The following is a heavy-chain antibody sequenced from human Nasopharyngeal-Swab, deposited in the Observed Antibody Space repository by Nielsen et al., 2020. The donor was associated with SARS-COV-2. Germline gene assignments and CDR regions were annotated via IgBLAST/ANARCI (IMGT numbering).Heavy chain of an antibody. D-gene: IGHD3-16*01. V-gene: IGHV3-23*01. J-gene: IGHJ6*03. CDR2: ISGSGSST. CDR3: AKEATLGGVGDYYYMDV. Sequence: GGSLRLSCAASGFTFSSYAMSWVRQAPGKGLEWVSAISGSGSSTYYADSVKGRFTISRDNSKNTLYLQMNSLRADDTAVYYCAKEATLGGVGDYYYMDVWGKGTTVTVSS. CDR1: GFTFSSYA.